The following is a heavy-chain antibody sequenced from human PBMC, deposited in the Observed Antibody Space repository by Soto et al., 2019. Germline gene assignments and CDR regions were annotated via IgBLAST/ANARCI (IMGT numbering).Heavy chain of an antibody. J-gene: IGHJ6*02. D-gene: IGHD5-18*01. CDR3: ARFLGGYSYGYIDYHYGTDV. V-gene: IGHV1-69*06. CDR1: GGTFSSYA. CDR2: IIPIFGTA. Sequence: SVQVSCKASGGTFSSYAISWVRQAPGQGLEWMGGIIPIFGTANYAQKFQGRVTITADKSTSTAYMELSSLRSEDTAVYYCARFLGGYSYGYIDYHYGTDVWGQATTVTVSS.